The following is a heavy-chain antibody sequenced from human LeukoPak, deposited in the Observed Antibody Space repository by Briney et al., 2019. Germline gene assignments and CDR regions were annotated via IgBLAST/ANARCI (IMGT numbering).Heavy chain of an antibody. J-gene: IGHJ4*02. Sequence: AGGSLRLSCAASGFTFKTYGMHWVRQAPGKGLDWVAFIEKDGSNKYYADSVKGRFTVSRDNSKNRLCLQMNSLRPEETALYYCAKDLEQWPAVPEYWGQGTLVIVSS. CDR1: GFTFKTYG. CDR2: IEKDGSNK. CDR3: AKDLEQWPAVPEY. V-gene: IGHV3-30*02. D-gene: IGHD6-19*01.